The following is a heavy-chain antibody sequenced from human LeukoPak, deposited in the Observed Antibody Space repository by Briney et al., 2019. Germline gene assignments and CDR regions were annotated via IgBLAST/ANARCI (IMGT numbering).Heavy chain of an antibody. CDR3: ARGEDNYGGWFDP. V-gene: IGHV3-23*01. CDR2: ISGSGGST. D-gene: IGHD4-23*01. Sequence: GGSLRLSCAASGFTFSSYGMSWVRQAPGKGLEWVSAISGSGGSTYYADSVKGRFTISRDNAKSSLYLQMNSLRPEDTAVYYCARGEDNYGGWFDPWGQGTLVTVSS. J-gene: IGHJ5*02. CDR1: GFTFSSYG.